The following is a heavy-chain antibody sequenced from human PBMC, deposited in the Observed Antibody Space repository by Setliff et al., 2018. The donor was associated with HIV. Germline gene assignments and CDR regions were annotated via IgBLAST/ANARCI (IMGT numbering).Heavy chain of an antibody. Sequence: ASVKVSCKASGYTFTTCSIHWVRQAPGQRPEWMGWIHTGTGDTKYSQKFQGRVIMTRDTSTSTVYMELKSLRSDDTAVYYCARDRPQYCSSPTCNLGIDYWGQGTLVTVSS. J-gene: IGHJ4*02. CDR2: IHTGTGDT. D-gene: IGHD2-2*01. CDR1: GYTFTTCS. V-gene: IGHV1-3*04. CDR3: ARDRPQYCSSPTCNLGIDY.